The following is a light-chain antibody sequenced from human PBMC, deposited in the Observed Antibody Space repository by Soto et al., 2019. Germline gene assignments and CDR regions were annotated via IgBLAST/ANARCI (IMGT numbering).Light chain of an antibody. CDR1: QSVSNNY. V-gene: IGKV3-20*01. Sequence: EIVLTQSPGTLSLSPGERATLSCRASQSVSNNYLAWYQQKPGQAPRLLIYGASNRATGIPDSFSASASGPVFTLTNSRLEPDDFAVYYCQQYGRSGTSGQDTKIEIK. CDR3: QQYGRSGT. CDR2: GAS. J-gene: IGKJ1*01.